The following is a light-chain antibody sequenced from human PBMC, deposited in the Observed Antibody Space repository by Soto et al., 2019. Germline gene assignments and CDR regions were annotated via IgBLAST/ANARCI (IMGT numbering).Light chain of an antibody. CDR3: QQYNNWPRT. CDR2: GIS. CDR1: QSVSSNY. J-gene: IGKJ1*01. V-gene: IGKV3-15*01. Sequence: EIVLTQSPGTLSLSPGERATLSCRASQSVSSNYFAWYQQRPGQAPRLLIYGISTRATGIPARFSGSGSGTEFTLTISSLQSEDFAVYYCQQYNNWPRTFGQVAKVDNK.